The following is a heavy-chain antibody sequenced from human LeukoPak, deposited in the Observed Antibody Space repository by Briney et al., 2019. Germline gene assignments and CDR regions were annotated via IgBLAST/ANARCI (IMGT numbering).Heavy chain of an antibody. CDR2: IYDSGST. CDR1: GGSISSSNW. D-gene: IGHD3-22*01. J-gene: IGHJ4*02. V-gene: IGHV4-4*02. Sequence: SGTLSLTCAVSGGSISSSNWWSWVRQPPGKGLEWIGEIYDSGSTNYNPSLKSRVTISVDKSKNQFSLKLSSVTAADTAVYYCARWAEGYYDSTGYYTRGYYFDYWGQGTLVTVSS. CDR3: ARWAEGYYDSTGYYTRGYYFDY.